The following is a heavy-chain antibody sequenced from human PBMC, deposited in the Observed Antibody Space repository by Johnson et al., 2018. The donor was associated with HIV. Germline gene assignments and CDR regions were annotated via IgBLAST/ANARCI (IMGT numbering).Heavy chain of an antibody. J-gene: IGHJ3*02. CDR2: INWNGGST. D-gene: IGHD6-19*01. CDR1: GFTFDNYA. V-gene: IGHV3-20*04. CDR3: ARSLGIAVVVHATAFDI. Sequence: VKLVESGGGVVRPGGSLRLSCTASGFTFDNYAMSWVRQAPGKGLEWVSGINWNGGSTTYADSVKGRFTISRDNAKNSLYLQMNSLRAEDTALYYCARSLGIAVVVHATAFDIWGRGTMVSVSS.